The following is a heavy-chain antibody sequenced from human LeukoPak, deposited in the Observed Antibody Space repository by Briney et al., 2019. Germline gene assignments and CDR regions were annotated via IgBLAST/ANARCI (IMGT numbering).Heavy chain of an antibody. CDR1: GFTFSSYS. J-gene: IGHJ4*02. V-gene: IGHV3-21*01. CDR3: ARDLLFYYDSSGYYPFDY. Sequence: GGSLRLSCAASGFTFSSYSMNWVRQAPGKGLEWVSSISSSSSYIYYADSVKGRFTISRDNAKNSLYLQMNSLRAEDTAVYYCARDLLFYYDSSGYYPFDYWGQGTLATVSS. CDR2: ISSSSSYI. D-gene: IGHD3-22*01.